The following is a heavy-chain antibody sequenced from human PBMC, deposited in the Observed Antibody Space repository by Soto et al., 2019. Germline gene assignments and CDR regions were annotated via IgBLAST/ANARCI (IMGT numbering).Heavy chain of an antibody. CDR2: ISSTGYTI. J-gene: IGHJ4*02. CDR1: GISFSTYA. Sequence: GGSLRLSCAASGISFSTYAMNRVRQAPGKRLEWVSYISSTGYTIYYADSVKGRFTISRDNAKNLLYLQMNSLRAEDTAVYYCARDTTTFGCSGGNCHDYWGQGTLVTVSS. V-gene: IGHV3-48*01. D-gene: IGHD2-15*01. CDR3: ARDTTTFGCSGGNCHDY.